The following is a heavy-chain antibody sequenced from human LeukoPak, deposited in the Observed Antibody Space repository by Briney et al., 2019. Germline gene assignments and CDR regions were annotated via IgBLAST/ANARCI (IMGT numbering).Heavy chain of an antibody. D-gene: IGHD3-10*01. J-gene: IGHJ3*02. CDR3: AKSNGYGLVDI. CDR1: GGSISTSNYY. V-gene: IGHV4-39*07. Sequence: SETLSLTCTVSGGSISTSNYYWGWIRQPPGKGLEWIGNSGSTYYSPSVKSRVTISLGTSRNQFSLKLNSVTAADTAVYYCAKSNGYGLVDIWGQGTMVTVSS. CDR2: SGST.